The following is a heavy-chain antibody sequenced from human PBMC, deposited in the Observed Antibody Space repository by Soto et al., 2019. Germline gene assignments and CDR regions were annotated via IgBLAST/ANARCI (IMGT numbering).Heavy chain of an antibody. Sequence: GGSLRLSCAASGFTFSSYGMHWVRQAPGKGLEWVAVIWYDGSNKYYADSVKGRFTISRDNSKNTLYLQMNSLRAEDTAVYYCARGGGGYCSTTSCYKYYYDGRYVWRQGTTVTVSS. CDR2: IWYDGSNK. V-gene: IGHV3-33*01. CDR1: GFTFSSYG. J-gene: IGHJ6*02. CDR3: ARGGGGYCSTTSCYKYYYDGRYV. D-gene: IGHD2-2*03.